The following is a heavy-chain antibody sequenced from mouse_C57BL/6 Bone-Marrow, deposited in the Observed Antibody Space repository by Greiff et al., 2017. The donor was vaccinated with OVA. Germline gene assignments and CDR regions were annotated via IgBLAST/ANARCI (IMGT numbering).Heavy chain of an antibody. Sequence: QVQLQQPGAELVKPGASVKMSCKASGYTFTSYWITWVKQRPGQGLEWIGEIYPGSGSTNYNEKFKSKATLTVDTSSSTAYMQLSSLTSEDSAVYYCARGGYDYDYYAMDYWGQGTSVTVSS. CDR2: IYPGSGST. CDR1: GYTFTSYW. J-gene: IGHJ4*01. CDR3: ARGGYDYDYYAMDY. D-gene: IGHD2-4*01. V-gene: IGHV1-55*01.